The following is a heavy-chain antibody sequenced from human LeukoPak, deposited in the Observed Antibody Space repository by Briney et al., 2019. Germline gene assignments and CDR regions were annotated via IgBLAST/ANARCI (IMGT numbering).Heavy chain of an antibody. D-gene: IGHD3-10*01. CDR2: ISGSGGNT. CDR3: ARDRPYGSGSYYRFDP. V-gene: IGHV3-23*01. Sequence: TGGSLRLSCAASGFTFSSYAMSWVRQAPGKGLEWVSSISGSGGNTYYADSVKGRFTISRDNSKNTLYLQMNSLRAEDTAVYYCARDRPYGSGSYYRFDPWGQGTLVTVSS. J-gene: IGHJ5*02. CDR1: GFTFSSYA.